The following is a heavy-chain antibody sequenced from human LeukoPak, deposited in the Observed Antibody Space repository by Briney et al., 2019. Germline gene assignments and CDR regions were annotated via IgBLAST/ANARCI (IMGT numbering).Heavy chain of an antibody. CDR3: AKDSLRTVPAASFDN. V-gene: IGHV3-23*01. J-gene: IGHJ4*02. CDR1: GFTFSTYG. D-gene: IGHD2-2*01. CDR2: ISGSGGST. Sequence: GGSLRLSCAASGFTFSTYGMSWVRQAPGKGLEWVSIISGSGGSTYYADSVKGRFTISRDNSKNTLYLQMSSLRVEDTAVYYCAKDSLRTVPAASFDNWGQGTLVTVSS.